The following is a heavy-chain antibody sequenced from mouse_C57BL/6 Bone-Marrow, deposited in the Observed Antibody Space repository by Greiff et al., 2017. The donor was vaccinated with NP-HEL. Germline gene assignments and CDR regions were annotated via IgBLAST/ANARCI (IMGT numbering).Heavy chain of an antibody. CDR1: GYTFTSYW. J-gene: IGHJ2*01. Sequence: VQLQQPGAELVMPGASVKLSCKASGYTFTSYWMHWVKQRPGQGLEWIGEIDPSDSYTNYNQKFKGKSTLTVDKSSSTAYMQLSSLTSEDSAVYYCARCLAAVVLDYWGQGTTLTVSS. CDR2: IDPSDSYT. D-gene: IGHD1-1*01. V-gene: IGHV1-69*01. CDR3: ARCLAAVVLDY.